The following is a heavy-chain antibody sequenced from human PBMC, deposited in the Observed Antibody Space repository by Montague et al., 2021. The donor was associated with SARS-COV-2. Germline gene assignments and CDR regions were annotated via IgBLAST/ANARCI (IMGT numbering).Heavy chain of an antibody. CDR1: GFTFSSYA. D-gene: IGHD3-9*01. CDR2: ISYDGSNK. CDR3: ARDDYDILTGPFDY. J-gene: IGHJ4*02. Sequence: SLRLSCAASGFTFSSYAMHWVRQAPGKGLEWVAAISYDGSNKYYADSVKGRFTISRDNSKNTLHVQMNSLRAEDTAVYYCARDDYDILTGPFDYWGQGTLVTVSS. V-gene: IGHV3-30*04.